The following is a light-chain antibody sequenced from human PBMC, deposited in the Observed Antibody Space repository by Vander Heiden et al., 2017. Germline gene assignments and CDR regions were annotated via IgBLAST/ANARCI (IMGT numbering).Light chain of an antibody. Sequence: DIQMTQSPSSLSASVGDRVTITCRASQSISSYLNWYQQKPGKAPKLLIYAASSLQSGVPSSFSGSGSGTDFTLTISSLQPEDFATYYCQQIYTFGPGTKVDIK. V-gene: IGKV1-39*01. CDR1: QSISSY. J-gene: IGKJ3*01. CDR2: AAS. CDR3: QQIYT.